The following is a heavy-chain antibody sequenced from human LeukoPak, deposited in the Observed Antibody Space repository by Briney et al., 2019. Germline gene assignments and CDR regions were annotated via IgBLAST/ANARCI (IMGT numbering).Heavy chain of an antibody. CDR2: IYYSGST. V-gene: IGHV4-59*01. CDR1: GGSISSYY. J-gene: IGHJ4*02. CDR3: ARAAAAGKGSFDY. D-gene: IGHD6-13*01. Sequence: SETLSLTRTVSGGSISSYYWSWIRQPPGKGLEWIGYIYYSGSTNYNPSLKSRVTISVDTSKNQFSLKLSSVTAADTAVYYCARAAAAGKGSFDYWGQGTLVTVSS.